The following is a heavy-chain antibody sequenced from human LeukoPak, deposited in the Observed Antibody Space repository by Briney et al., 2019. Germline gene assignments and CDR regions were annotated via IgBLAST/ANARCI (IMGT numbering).Heavy chain of an antibody. V-gene: IGHV3-11*04. J-gene: IGHJ4*02. Sequence: GGSLRLSCAASGFTFSDYYKSWLRQAPGKGREWVSYISSSGSTIYYADPVKGRFTISRDNAKNSLYLQMNSLRAEDTAVYYCARDYPYSGSRDFDYWGQGTLVTVSS. CDR1: GFTFSDYY. CDR3: ARDYPYSGSRDFDY. D-gene: IGHD6-13*01. CDR2: ISSSGSTI.